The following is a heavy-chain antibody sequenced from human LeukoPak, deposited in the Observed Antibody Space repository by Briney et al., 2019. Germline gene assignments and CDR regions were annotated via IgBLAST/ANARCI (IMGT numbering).Heavy chain of an antibody. Sequence: ASVKVSCKASGGTFSSYAISWVRQAPGQGLEWMGGIIPIFGTANYAQKFQGRVTITADKSTSTAYMELSSLRSEDAAVYYCARVASSSSWYGGYYFGYWGQGTLVTVSS. CDR1: GGTFSSYA. CDR3: ARVASSSSWYGGYYFGY. D-gene: IGHD6-13*01. J-gene: IGHJ4*02. V-gene: IGHV1-69*06. CDR2: IIPIFGTA.